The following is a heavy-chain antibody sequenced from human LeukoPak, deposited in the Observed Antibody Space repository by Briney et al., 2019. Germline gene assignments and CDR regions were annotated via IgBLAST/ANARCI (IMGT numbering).Heavy chain of an antibody. CDR1: GFTFDDYG. D-gene: IGHD4-17*01. CDR2: INWNGGST. CDR3: ARVRIPTVTTGVHYFDY. Sequence: PGGSLRLSCAASGFTFDDYGMSWVRQAPGKGLEWVSGINWNGGSTGYADSVKGRFTISRDNAKDSLYLQMNSLRAEDTAVYYCARVRIPTVTTGVHYFDYWGQGTLVTVSS. J-gene: IGHJ4*02. V-gene: IGHV3-20*04.